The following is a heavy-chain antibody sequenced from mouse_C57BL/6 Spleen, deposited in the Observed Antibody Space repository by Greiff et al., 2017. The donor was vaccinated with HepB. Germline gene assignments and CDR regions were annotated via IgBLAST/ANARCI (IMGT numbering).Heavy chain of an antibody. CDR2: IWTGGGT. D-gene: IGHD2-1*01. V-gene: IGHV2-9-1*01. CDR3: ARNGKGDPYYAMDY. J-gene: IGHJ4*01. Sequence: VKVVESGPGLVAPSQCLSITCTVSGFSLTSYAISWVRQPPGKGLEWLGVIWTGGGTNYNSALKSRLSISKDNSKSQVFLKMNSLQTDDTARYYCARNGKGDPYYAMDYWGQGTSVTVSS. CDR1: GFSLTSYA.